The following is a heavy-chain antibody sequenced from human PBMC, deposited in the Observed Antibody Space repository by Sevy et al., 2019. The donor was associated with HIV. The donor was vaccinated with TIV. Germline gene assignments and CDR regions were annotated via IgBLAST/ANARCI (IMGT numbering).Heavy chain of an antibody. Sequence: GESLKISCKPSGFTVVSYAMNWVRQAPGKGLEWVSTTYGSGSTTYHADSLRGRFSISRDDSKNTLYLQMNSLKTEDTAVYYCAGGRFDSSGSFDAFDIWGQGTMVTVSS. CDR1: GFTVVSYA. J-gene: IGHJ3*02. CDR3: AGGRFDSSGSFDAFDI. CDR2: TYGSGSTT. D-gene: IGHD3-22*01. V-gene: IGHV3-23*01.